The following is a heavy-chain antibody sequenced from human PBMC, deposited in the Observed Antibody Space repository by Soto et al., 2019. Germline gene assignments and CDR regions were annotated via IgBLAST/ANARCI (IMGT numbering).Heavy chain of an antibody. CDR1: GFTFNDFY. J-gene: IGHJ5*02. CDR3: ARRRGEWVSSALYNWFEP. D-gene: IGHD3-10*01. CDR2: ISGRTNYT. V-gene: IGHV3-11*06. Sequence: NPGGSLRLSCTASGFTFNDFYMTWIRQAPGKGLEWISHISGRTNYTKYTDSVKGRFSISRDNAKNSLYLQMDSLRVEDTAIYYCARRRGEWVSSALYNWFEPWGQGTLVTVSS.